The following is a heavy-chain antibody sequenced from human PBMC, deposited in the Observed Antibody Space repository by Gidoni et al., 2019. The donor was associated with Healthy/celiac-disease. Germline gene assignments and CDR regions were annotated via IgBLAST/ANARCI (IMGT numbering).Heavy chain of an antibody. Sequence: EVQLVESGGGLVKPGGSLRLSWAASGFTFSNAWMSWVRQAPGKGLEWVGRIKSKTDGGTTDYAAPVKGRFPISRDDSKNTLYLQMNSLNTEYTAVYYCTTDPHIVLMPDYWGQGTLVTVSS. V-gene: IGHV3-15*01. CDR3: TTDPHIVLMPDY. D-gene: IGHD2-8*01. CDR1: GFTFSNAW. J-gene: IGHJ4*02. CDR2: IKSKTDGGTT.